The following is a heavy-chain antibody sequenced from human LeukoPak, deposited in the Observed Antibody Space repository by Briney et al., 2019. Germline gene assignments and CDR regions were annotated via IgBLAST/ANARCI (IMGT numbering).Heavy chain of an antibody. CDR2: IKQDGSEK. J-gene: IGHJ4*02. CDR3: ARDLGSGWYGVDY. Sequence: PGGSLRLSCAASGFTFSSYWMSWVRQAPGKGLEWVANIKQDGSEKYYVDSVKGRFTISRDNAKNSLYLQMNSLRAEDTAVYYCARDLGSGWYGVDYWGQGTLVTVSS. D-gene: IGHD6-19*01. V-gene: IGHV3-7*01. CDR1: GFTFSSYW.